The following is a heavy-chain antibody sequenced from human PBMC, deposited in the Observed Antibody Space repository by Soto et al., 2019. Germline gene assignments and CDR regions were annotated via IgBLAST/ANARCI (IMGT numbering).Heavy chain of an antibody. CDR1: GGTFSSYT. CDR2: IIPILGIA. D-gene: IGHD3-16*01. Sequence: QVQLVQSGAEVKKPGSSVKVSCKASGGTFSSYTISWVRQAPGQGLEWMGRIIPILGIANYAQKFQGRVTITADKPTRTAYRGRGSLSAAAPAVYFCGREGEGGGESYYFDYWGQGTLVTVSS. J-gene: IGHJ4*02. V-gene: IGHV1-69*08. CDR3: GREGEGGGESYYFDY.